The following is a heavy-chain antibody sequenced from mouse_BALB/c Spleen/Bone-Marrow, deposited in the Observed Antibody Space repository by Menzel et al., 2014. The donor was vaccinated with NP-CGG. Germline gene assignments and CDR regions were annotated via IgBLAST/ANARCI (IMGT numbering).Heavy chain of an antibody. CDR2: IDPANGNT. D-gene: IGHD2-2*01. J-gene: IGHJ3*01. V-gene: IGHV14-3*02. Sequence: EVKLQESGAELVKPGASVKLSCTASGFNIKDTYMHWVKQRPKQGLEWIGRIDPANGNTKYDPKFQGRATITADTSSNTAYLQLSSLTSEDTAVYYCARNYGYGKSFAYWGQGTLVTVSA. CDR1: GFNIKDTY. CDR3: ARNYGYGKSFAY.